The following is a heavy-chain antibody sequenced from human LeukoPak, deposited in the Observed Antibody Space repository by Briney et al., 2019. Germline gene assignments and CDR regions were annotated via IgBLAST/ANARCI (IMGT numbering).Heavy chain of an antibody. D-gene: IGHD3-22*01. J-gene: IGHJ5*02. Sequence: GGSLRLSCAASGFTFSDYYMSWIRQAPGKGLEWVSYISSSGSTIYYADSVKGRFTISRDNAKNSLYLQMYSLRAEDTAVYYCALRKDSSGEFDPWGQGTLVTVSS. V-gene: IGHV3-11*04. CDR1: GFTFSDYY. CDR3: ALRKDSSGEFDP. CDR2: ISSSGSTI.